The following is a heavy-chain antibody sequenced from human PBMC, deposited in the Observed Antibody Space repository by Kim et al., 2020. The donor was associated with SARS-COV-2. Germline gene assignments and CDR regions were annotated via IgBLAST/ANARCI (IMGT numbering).Heavy chain of an antibody. CDR2: ISYDGSNK. Sequence: GGSLRLSCAASGFTFSSYAMHWVRQAPGKGLEWVAVISYDGSNKYYADSVKGRFTISRDNSKNTLYLQMNSLRAEDTAVYYCARGASDILTGYFVGVNGREPFDYWGQGTLVTVSS. CDR3: ARGASDILTGYFVGVNGREPFDY. V-gene: IGHV3-30*04. D-gene: IGHD3-9*01. CDR1: GFTFSSYA. J-gene: IGHJ4*02.